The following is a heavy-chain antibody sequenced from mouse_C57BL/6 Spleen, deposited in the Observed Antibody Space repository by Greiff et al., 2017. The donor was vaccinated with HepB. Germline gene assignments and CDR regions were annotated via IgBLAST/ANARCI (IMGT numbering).Heavy chain of an antibody. CDR3: TKDYGSSYDWYFDG. D-gene: IGHD1-1*01. CDR1: GFNIKDDY. Sequence: VQLQQSGAELVRPGASVKVSCTASGFNIKDDYMHWVKRRPEQGLEWIGWIDPENGDTEYASKFQGKATITADTSSNTAYLQLSSLTSEDTAVYYCTKDYGSSYDWYFDGWCTVTTVTVSS. J-gene: IGHJ1*02. CDR2: IDPENGDT. V-gene: IGHV14-4*01.